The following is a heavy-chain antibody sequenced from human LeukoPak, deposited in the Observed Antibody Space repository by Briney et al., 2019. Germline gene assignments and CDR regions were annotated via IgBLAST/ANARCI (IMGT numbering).Heavy chain of an antibody. D-gene: IGHD1-26*01. J-gene: IGHJ6*02. CDR3: ASSIDRPTYYYYGMDV. V-gene: IGHV4-30-2*01. Sequence: PSQTLSLTCAVSGGSISSGGYSWRWLRQPPGKGLEWIAYIYPSGCTYYNPSLKRRVTISVDRSKNQFSLKLRSVTAADTAVYYCASSIDRPTYYYYGMDVWGQGTTVTVSS. CDR1: GGSISSGGYS. CDR2: IYPSGCT.